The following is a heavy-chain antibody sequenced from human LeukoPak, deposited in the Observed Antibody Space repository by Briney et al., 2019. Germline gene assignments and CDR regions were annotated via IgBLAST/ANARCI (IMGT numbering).Heavy chain of an antibody. D-gene: IGHD3-10*01. J-gene: IGHJ4*02. CDR3: ARMVRGVIMYDFDY. CDR1: GFTFSSYA. CDR2: ISGSGGST. V-gene: IGHV3-23*01. Sequence: GGSLRLSCAASGFTFSSYAMSWVRQAPGKGLEWVSAISGSGGSTYYADSVEGRFTISRDNAKSSLYLQMNSLRAEDTAVYYCARMVRGVIMYDFDYWGQGTLVTVSS.